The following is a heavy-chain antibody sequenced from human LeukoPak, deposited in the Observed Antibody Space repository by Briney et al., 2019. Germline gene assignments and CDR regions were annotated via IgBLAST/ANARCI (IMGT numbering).Heavy chain of an antibody. Sequence: GRSLRLSCAASGFTFSSYGMHWVRLAPGKGLEWVAVISYDGSNKYYADSVKGRFTISRDNSKNTLYLQMNSLRAEDTAVYYCAKDARDYGDYSAGFDYWGQGTLVTVSS. CDR3: AKDARDYGDYSAGFDY. CDR1: GFTFSSYG. J-gene: IGHJ4*02. CDR2: ISYDGSNK. D-gene: IGHD4-17*01. V-gene: IGHV3-30*18.